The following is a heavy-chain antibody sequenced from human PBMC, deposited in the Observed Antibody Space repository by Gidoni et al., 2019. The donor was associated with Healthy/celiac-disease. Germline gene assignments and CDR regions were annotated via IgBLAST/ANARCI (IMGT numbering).Heavy chain of an antibody. CDR1: GIPLDDYS. CDR3: AKGNRGSSGYDFALGLGY. Sequence: QLASPGRGVVQPARLLMPTCAASGIPLDDYSMHLVRRAPGKGLEWVSGISWNICSIGYADSVTGLFTISRDNAKNSLYLQMNSLRAEDAALYYCAKGNRGSSGYDFALGLGYWGQGTLVTVSS. V-gene: IGHV3-9*01. J-gene: IGHJ4*02. CDR2: ISWNICSI. D-gene: IGHD5-12*01.